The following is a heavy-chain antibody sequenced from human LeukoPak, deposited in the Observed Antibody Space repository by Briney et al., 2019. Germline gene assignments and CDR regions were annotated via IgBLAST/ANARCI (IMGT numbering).Heavy chain of an antibody. CDR2: ISTSGSTI. Sequence: GGSLRLSCAASGFTVSSNYMSWVRQAPGKGLEWVSYISTSGSTIYLADSVKGRFTVSRDNARNSLYLQMNSLRAEDTAVYYCARGVLSGYDRPTDYWGQGILVTVSS. D-gene: IGHD5-12*01. J-gene: IGHJ4*02. CDR1: GFTVSSNY. CDR3: ARGVLSGYDRPTDY. V-gene: IGHV3-11*04.